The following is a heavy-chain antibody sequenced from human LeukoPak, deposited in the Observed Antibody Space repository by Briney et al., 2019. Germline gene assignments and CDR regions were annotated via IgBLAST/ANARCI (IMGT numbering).Heavy chain of an antibody. J-gene: IGHJ4*02. V-gene: IGHV4-59*08. D-gene: IGHD3-22*01. Sequence: SETLSLTCTVFRDSMKSYYWSWLRQPPGKGLEWIGYIYYTGSTDYNPSLKSRVTISVDTSRNQFSLKLTSVTAADTAVYYCARRDSSGYRFDYWGQGTLVTVSS. CDR2: IYYTGST. CDR3: ARRDSSGYRFDY. CDR1: RDSMKSYY.